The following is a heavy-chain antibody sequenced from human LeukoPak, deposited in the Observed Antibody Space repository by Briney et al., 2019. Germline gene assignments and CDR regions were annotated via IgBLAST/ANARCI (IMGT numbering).Heavy chain of an antibody. J-gene: IGHJ3*02. CDR2: IIPSFGTA. D-gene: IGHD3-22*01. CDR1: GGTFSSYA. V-gene: IGHV1-69*05. CDR3: ARERVVVVIGSDAFDI. Sequence: SVKVSCKASGGTFSSYAISWVRQAPGQGLEWMGGIIPSFGTANYAQKFQGRVTITTDESTSTAYMALSSLRSEDTAVYYCARERVVVVIGSDAFDIWGQGTMVTVSS.